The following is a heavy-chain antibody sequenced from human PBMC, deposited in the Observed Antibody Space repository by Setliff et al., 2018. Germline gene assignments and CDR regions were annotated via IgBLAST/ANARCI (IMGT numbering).Heavy chain of an antibody. CDR1: GYTFTNSI. V-gene: IGHV1-18*04. D-gene: IGHD2-15*01. CDR3: ERLVRHCTRISCQRTSEADL. Sequence: AASVKVSCKASGYTFTNSIMNWVRQAPGQGLEWMGWISAYNGNTYHAQKFQDRLSMTTDTSTSTAYMELRSLRADDTAVYYCERLVRHCTRISCQRTSEADLWGQGTQVTVS. J-gene: IGHJ5*02. CDR2: ISAYNGNT.